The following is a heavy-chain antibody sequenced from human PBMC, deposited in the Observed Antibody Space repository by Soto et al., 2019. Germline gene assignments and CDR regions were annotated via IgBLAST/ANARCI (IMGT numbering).Heavy chain of an antibody. Sequence: QVQLQQWGAGLLKPSETLSLTCAVYGGSFSGYYWSWIRQPPGKGLEWIGEINHSGSTNYNPSLKSRVNISVDTSKNQFSLKLSSVTAADTAVYYCARRPLTTVVEVIIDCWGQGTLVTVSS. D-gene: IGHD4-17*01. V-gene: IGHV4-34*01. CDR3: ARRPLTTVVEVIIDC. CDR1: GGSFSGYY. CDR2: INHSGST. J-gene: IGHJ4*02.